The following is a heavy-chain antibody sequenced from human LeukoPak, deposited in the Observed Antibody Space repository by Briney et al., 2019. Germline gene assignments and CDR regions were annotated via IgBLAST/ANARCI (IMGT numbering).Heavy chain of an antibody. V-gene: IGHV1-69*13. J-gene: IGHJ4*02. Sequence: AASVKVSCKASGGTFSSYAISWVRQAPGQGLEWMGGSIPNFGTANYAQKFQGRVTITADESTSTAYMELSSLRSEDTAVYYCAKDRGYCRSTSCYNFDDWGQGTLVTVSS. CDR3: AKDRGYCRSTSCYNFDD. D-gene: IGHD2-2*02. CDR1: GGTFSSYA. CDR2: SIPNFGTA.